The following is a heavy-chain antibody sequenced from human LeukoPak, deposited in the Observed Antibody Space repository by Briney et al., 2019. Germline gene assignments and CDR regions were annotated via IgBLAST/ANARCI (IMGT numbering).Heavy chain of an antibody. D-gene: IGHD1-26*01. CDR2: INPSGGST. J-gene: IGHJ4*02. CDR1: GFTFTSYY. V-gene: IGHV1-46*01. CDR3: ARDPCSGSYIGY. Sequence: ASVKVSCKESGFTFTSYYMHWVRQAPGQGLEWMGIINPSGGSTSYAQKFQGRVTMTRDTSTSTVYMELSSLRSEDTAVYYCARDPCSGSYIGYWGQRTLVTVSS.